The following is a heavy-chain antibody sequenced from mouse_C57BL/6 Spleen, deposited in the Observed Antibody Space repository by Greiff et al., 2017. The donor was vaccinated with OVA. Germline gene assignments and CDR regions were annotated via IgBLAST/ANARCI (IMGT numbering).Heavy chain of an antibody. CDR1: GFSLSTSGMG. J-gene: IGHJ2*01. CDR3: ARSIHYDYKYYFDY. D-gene: IGHD2-4*01. CDR2: IYWDDDK. Sequence: QVTLKESGPGILQSSQTLSLTCSFSGFSLSTSGMGVSWIRQPSGKGLEWLAHIYWDDDKRYNPSLKSRLTISKDTSRNQVFLKITSVDTADTATYYSARSIHYDYKYYFDYWGQGTTLTVSS. V-gene: IGHV8-12*01.